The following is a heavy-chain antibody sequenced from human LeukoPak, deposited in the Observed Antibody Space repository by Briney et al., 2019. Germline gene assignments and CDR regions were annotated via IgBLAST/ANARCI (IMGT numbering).Heavy chain of an antibody. CDR1: RFTFSSYA. J-gene: IGHJ4*02. Sequence: GGSLRLSCAASRFTFSSYAMSWVRQAPGKGLEWVSAISGSGGSTYHADSVKGRFTISRDNSKNTLYLQMNSLRAEDTAVYYCAKDSYYDYVWGTYRYTNQFDYWGQGTLVTVSS. CDR3: AKDSYYDYVWGTYRYTNQFDY. V-gene: IGHV3-23*01. CDR2: ISGSGGST. D-gene: IGHD3-16*02.